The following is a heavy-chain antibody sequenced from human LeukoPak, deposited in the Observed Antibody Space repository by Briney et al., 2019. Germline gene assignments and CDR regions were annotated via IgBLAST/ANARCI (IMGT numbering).Heavy chain of an antibody. CDR1: GYSISSGYY. D-gene: IGHD1-26*01. V-gene: IGHV4-38-2*02. Sequence: PSETLSLTCTVSGYSISSGYYWGWIRQPPGKGLEWIGSIYHSGSTYYNPSLKSRVTISVDTSKNQFSLKLSSVTAADTAVYYCAREGGSYSRKIDYWGQGTLVTVSS. CDR2: IYHSGST. CDR3: AREGGSYSRKIDY. J-gene: IGHJ4*02.